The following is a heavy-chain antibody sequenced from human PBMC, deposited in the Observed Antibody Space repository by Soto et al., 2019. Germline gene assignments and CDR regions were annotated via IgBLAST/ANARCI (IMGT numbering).Heavy chain of an antibody. Sequence: GGSLRLSCAASGFTFSSYAMSWVRQAPGKGLEWVSAISGSGGSTYYADSVKGRFTISRDNSKNTLYLQMNSLRAEDTAVYYCARINYGDYGRGAFDIWGQGTMVTVSS. CDR3: ARINYGDYGRGAFDI. D-gene: IGHD4-17*01. J-gene: IGHJ3*02. CDR1: GFTFSSYA. V-gene: IGHV3-23*01. CDR2: ISGSGGST.